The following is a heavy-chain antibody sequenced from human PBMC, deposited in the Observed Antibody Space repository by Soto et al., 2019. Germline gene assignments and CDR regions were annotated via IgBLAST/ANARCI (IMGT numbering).Heavy chain of an antibody. Sequence: KPSETLSLTCTVSGDSISGGAYYWTWIRQHPGKGLEWIGSIHHSGNTYFHPSLKSRIAISVDTSKNQFSLRLSSVTAADTAVYYCARNSALTYYDSGGFYSGPGGEFDYWGQGSLVTVSS. V-gene: IGHV4-31*03. CDR1: GDSISGGAYY. J-gene: IGHJ4*02. CDR3: ARNSALTYYDSGGFYSGPGGEFDY. D-gene: IGHD3-10*01. CDR2: IHHSGNT.